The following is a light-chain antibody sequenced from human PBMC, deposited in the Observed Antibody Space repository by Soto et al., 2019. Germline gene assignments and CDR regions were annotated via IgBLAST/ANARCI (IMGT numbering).Light chain of an antibody. CDR1: QSISNW. V-gene: IGKV1-5*03. J-gene: IGKJ2*01. CDR3: QQYNSYPYT. CDR2: KAS. Sequence: DIQMTQSPSTLSASVGDRVTITCRASQSISNWLAWYQQKPGKAPKLLIYKASSLESGVPSRFSGTGSGTEFTLSITSLQPDDFATYYCQQYNSYPYTFGQGTKLEIK.